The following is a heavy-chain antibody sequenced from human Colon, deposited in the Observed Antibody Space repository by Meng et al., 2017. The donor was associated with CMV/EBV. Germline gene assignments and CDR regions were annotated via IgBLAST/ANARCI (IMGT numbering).Heavy chain of an antibody. CDR3: ARETSGWSTGIDY. CDR2: ISYSGNT. CDR1: GGPVNSGDYY. J-gene: IGHJ4*02. D-gene: IGHD6-19*01. V-gene: IGHV4-61*08. Sequence: SETLSLTCNVSGGPVNSGDYYWTWIRQPPGKGLEWIGYISYSGNTNYNPSLKSRLTIEVDTSRNQFSLKLTSVSAADTAMYYCARETSGWSTGIDYWGQGTLVTVSS.